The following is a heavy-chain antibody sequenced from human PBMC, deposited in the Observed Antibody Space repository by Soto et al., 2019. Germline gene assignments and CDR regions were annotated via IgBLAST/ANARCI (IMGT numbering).Heavy chain of an antibody. J-gene: IGHJ6*02. V-gene: IGHV3-33*01. CDR2: IWYDGSNK. D-gene: IGHD3-22*01. Sequence: GGSLRLSCAASGFTFSSYGMHWVRQAPGKGLEWVAVIWYDGSNKYYADSVKGRFTISRDNSKNTLYLQMNSLRAEDTAVYYCARAYDSSGYYYMISYYYGMDVWGQGTTVTVSS. CDR1: GFTFSSYG. CDR3: ARAYDSSGYYYMISYYYGMDV.